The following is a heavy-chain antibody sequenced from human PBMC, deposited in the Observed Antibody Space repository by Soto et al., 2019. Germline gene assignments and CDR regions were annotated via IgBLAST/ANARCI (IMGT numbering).Heavy chain of an antibody. D-gene: IGHD5-12*01. CDR1: GGSISGHS. J-gene: IGHJ4*02. CDR2: IYPSGST. Sequence: SSETLSLTCTVSGGSISGHSWIWIRQPAGKGLEWIGHIYPSGSTSYNPSLRSRVAMSLDTSSNQIFLNLTSVTAADTAVFYCVRGRSYSGYDFWGQGTLVTVSS. CDR3: VRGRSYSGYDF. V-gene: IGHV4-4*07.